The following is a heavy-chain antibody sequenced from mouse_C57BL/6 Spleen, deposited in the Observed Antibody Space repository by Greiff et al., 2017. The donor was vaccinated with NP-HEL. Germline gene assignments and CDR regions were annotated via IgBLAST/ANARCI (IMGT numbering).Heavy chain of an antibody. CDR2: ISSGGSYT. Sequence: EVMLVESGGDLVKPGGSLKLSCAASGFTFSSYGMSWVRQTPDKRLEWVATISSGGSYTYYPDSVKGRFTISRDNAKNTLYRQMSSLKSEDTAMYYCARRGDRENYFDYWGQGTTLTVSS. V-gene: IGHV5-6*02. J-gene: IGHJ2*01. CDR1: GFTFSSYG. D-gene: IGHD3-3*01. CDR3: ARRGDRENYFDY.